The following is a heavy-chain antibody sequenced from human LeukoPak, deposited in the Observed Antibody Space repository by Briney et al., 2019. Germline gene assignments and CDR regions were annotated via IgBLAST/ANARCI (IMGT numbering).Heavy chain of an antibody. CDR3: ARPGITGTMGYGAFDI. Sequence: GGSLRLSCAASGFTFSSYSMNWVRQAPGKGLEWVSSIDSSSSYIYYADSVKGRFTISRDNAKNSLFLQMNSLRVEDTAVYYCARPGITGTMGYGAFDIWGQGTRVTVSS. CDR2: IDSSSSYI. J-gene: IGHJ3*02. D-gene: IGHD1-7*01. CDR1: GFTFSSYS. V-gene: IGHV3-21*01.